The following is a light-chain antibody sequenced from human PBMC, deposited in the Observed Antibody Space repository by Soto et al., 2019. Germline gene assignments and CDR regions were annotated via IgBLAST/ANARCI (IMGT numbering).Light chain of an antibody. CDR1: SSDVGAYNY. J-gene: IGLJ1*01. CDR3: SSYTTSSTYV. CDR2: EVS. V-gene: IGLV2-14*01. Sequence: QSVLTQPASVSGSPGQSITISCTGTSSDVGAYNYVSWYQQHPGKAPKLMIYEVSNRAAAISNRFSGSKSGNTASLTISGLQAEDEADYYCSSYTTSSTYVFGTGTKVTVL.